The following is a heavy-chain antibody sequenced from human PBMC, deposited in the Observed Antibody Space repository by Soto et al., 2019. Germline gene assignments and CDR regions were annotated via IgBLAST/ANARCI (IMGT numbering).Heavy chain of an antibody. Sequence: ASVKVSCKASGYTFTGYYMHWVRQAPGQGLEWMGWINPNSGGTNYAQKFQGRVTMTRDTSISTAYMELSRLRSDDTAVYYCARVRGYDFWSGYWRTYYYYYGMDVWGQGTTVNVSS. J-gene: IGHJ6*02. D-gene: IGHD3-3*01. CDR1: GYTFTGYY. CDR2: INPNSGGT. CDR3: ARVRGYDFWSGYWRTYYYYYGMDV. V-gene: IGHV1-2*02.